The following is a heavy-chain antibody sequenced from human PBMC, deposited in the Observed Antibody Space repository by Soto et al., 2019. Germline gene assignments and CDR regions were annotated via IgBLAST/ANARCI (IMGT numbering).Heavy chain of an antibody. D-gene: IGHD6-19*01. J-gene: IGHJ4*02. V-gene: IGHV1-24*01. Sequence: QVQLVQSGAEVKKPGASMKVSCQGSGNTLIEVSMHWVRQAPGKGLEWMGGFDPENGQTIYSQKIQGRVTMTEDTSTDTAYLELRSLRSEDTAVYYCATGVAVDRFDFWGQGTLVTVSS. CDR2: FDPENGQT. CDR1: GNTLIEVS. CDR3: ATGVAVDRFDF.